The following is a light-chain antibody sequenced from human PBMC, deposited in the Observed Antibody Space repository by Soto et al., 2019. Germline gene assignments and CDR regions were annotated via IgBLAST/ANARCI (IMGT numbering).Light chain of an antibody. CDR3: SSYTSSSYVV. J-gene: IGLJ2*01. V-gene: IGLV2-18*02. Sequence: QSALTQPPSVSGSPGQSVTISCTGTSSDVGSYNRVSWYQQPPGTAPKLMIYEVSNRPSGVPDRFSGSKSGNTASLTISGLQAGDEADYYCSSYTSSSYVVFGGGTKLTVL. CDR2: EVS. CDR1: SSDVGSYNR.